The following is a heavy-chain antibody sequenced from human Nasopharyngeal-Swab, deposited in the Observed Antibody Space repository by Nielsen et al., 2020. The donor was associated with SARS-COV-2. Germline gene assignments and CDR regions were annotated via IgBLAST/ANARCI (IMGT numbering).Heavy chain of an antibody. Sequence: SVKVSCKASGGTFSSYAISWVRQAPGQGLEWMGGIIPIFGTANYAQKFQGRVTITADESTSTAYMELSSLRSEDTAVYYCARDSFVVVPAAIPYYYYYMDAWGKGTTVTVSS. D-gene: IGHD2-2*01. CDR3: ARDSFVVVPAAIPYYYYYMDA. CDR2: IIPIFGTA. J-gene: IGHJ6*03. CDR1: GGTFSSYA. V-gene: IGHV1-69*13.